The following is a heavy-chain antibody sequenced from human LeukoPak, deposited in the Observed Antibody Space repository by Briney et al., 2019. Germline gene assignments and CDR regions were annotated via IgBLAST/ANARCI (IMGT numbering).Heavy chain of an antibody. V-gene: IGHV3-38-3*01. J-gene: IGHJ3*01. CDR3: ARTNHDFWSGYMPHPPLP. D-gene: IGHD3-3*01. CDR2: ISGGST. Sequence: GGSLRLSCAASGFTFSSNEVSWVRQAPGKGLEWVSSISGGSTYYADYRKSRFTISKDNDKNTLHLTMNNMRAEDTAVYYCARTNHDFWSGYMPHPPLPWGQGTMVTVSS. CDR1: GFTFSSNE.